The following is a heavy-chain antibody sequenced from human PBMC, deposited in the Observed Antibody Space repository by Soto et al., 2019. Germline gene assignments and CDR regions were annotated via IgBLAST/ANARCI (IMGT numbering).Heavy chain of an antibody. V-gene: IGHV3-30*18. Sequence: GGSLRLSCAASGFTFSSYGMHWVRQAPGKGLEWVAVISYDGSNKYYADSVKGRFTISRDNSKNTLYLQMNSLRAEDTAVYYCAKDTIAAAGRAYYYYYGMDVWGQGTTVTVSS. CDR2: ISYDGSNK. J-gene: IGHJ6*02. CDR3: AKDTIAAAGRAYYYYYGMDV. D-gene: IGHD6-13*01. CDR1: GFTFSSYG.